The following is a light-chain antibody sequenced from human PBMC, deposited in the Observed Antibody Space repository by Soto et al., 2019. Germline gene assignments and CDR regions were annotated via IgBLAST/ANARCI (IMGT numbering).Light chain of an antibody. CDR2: EVS. V-gene: IGLV2-14*01. CDR3: SSYTSSSTGV. CDR1: SSDVGGYNY. J-gene: IGLJ1*01. Sequence: QSVLTQPASVSGSPGQSITISCTGTSSDVGGYNYVSWYQQHPGKAPKLMIYEVSNRPSGVSNRFSGSKSDNTASLTISGLQAEDEADYYCSSYTSSSTGVFGTGTKLTVL.